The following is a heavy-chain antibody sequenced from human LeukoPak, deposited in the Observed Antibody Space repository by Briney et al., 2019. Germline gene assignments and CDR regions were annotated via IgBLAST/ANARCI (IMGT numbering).Heavy chain of an antibody. D-gene: IGHD1-26*01. V-gene: IGHV3-23*01. CDR1: GFTFSSYA. Sequence: PGGSLRLYCAASGFTFSSYAMSWVRQAPGKGLEWVSAISGSGGSTYYADSVKGRFTISRDNSKNTLYLQVNSLGAEDTAVYYCAKGGKWDVTPFDYWGQGTLVTVSS. CDR2: ISGSGGST. CDR3: AKGGKWDVTPFDY. J-gene: IGHJ4*02.